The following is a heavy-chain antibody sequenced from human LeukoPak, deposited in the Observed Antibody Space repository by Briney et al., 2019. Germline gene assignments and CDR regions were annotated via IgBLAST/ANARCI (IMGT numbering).Heavy chain of an antibody. CDR1: GFTFGTYD. CDR2: IGTAGDT. V-gene: IGHV3-13*01. Sequence: GSLRLSCAASGFTFGTYDMHWVRQATGKGLEWVAAIGTAGDTYYPGSVKGRFTISRENAKNSLYLQMNSLRGGDTAVYYCARAPRGSGYADYWGQGTLVTVSS. J-gene: IGHJ4*02. CDR3: ARAPRGSGYADY. D-gene: IGHD5-12*01.